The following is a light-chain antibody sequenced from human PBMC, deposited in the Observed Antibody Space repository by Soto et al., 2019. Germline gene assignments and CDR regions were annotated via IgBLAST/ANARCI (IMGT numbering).Light chain of an antibody. CDR2: GAS. J-gene: IGKJ1*01. V-gene: IGKV3-20*01. CDR3: QQYGSSSWT. CDR1: QSVSSSY. Sequence: EIVLTQSPGTLCLSPGEKATLSCRASQSVSSSYLAWYQQKPGQAPRLLIYGASSRATGIPDRFSGSGSGTDFTLTISRLEPEDFAVYYCQQYGSSSWTFGQGTKVEIK.